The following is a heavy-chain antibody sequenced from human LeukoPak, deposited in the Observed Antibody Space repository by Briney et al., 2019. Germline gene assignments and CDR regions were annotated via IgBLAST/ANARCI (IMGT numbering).Heavy chain of an antibody. V-gene: IGHV4-4*07. Sequence: PSETLSLTCTVSGGSISRYYWSWLRQPAGKGLEWIGRIYTSGSTNYNPSLKSRVTISVDKSKNQFSLKLSSVTAADTAVYYCARGRDAPGYYYYYMDVWGKGTTVTVSS. CDR1: GGSISRYY. D-gene: IGHD5-24*01. CDR2: IYTSGST. CDR3: ARGRDAPGYYYYYMDV. J-gene: IGHJ6*03.